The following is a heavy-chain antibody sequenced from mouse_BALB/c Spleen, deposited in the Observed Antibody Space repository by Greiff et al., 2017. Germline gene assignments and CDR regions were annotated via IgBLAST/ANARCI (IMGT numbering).Heavy chain of an antibody. CDR2: IDPENGNT. V-gene: IGHV14-1*02. J-gene: IGHJ4*01. Sequence: VQLQPSGAELVRPGALVKLSCKASGFNITDYYMHWVKQRPEQGLEWIGWIDPENGNTIYDPKFQGKASITADTSSNTAYLQLSSLTSEDTAVYYCARRAMDYWGQGTSVTVAS. CDR3: ARRAMDY. CDR1: GFNITDYY.